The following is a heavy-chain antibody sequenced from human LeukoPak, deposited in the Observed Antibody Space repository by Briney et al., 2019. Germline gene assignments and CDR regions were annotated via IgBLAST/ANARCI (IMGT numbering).Heavy chain of an antibody. Sequence: VHLGGSLRLSCAASGFTFSSYAMSWVRQAPGKGLDWVSGISGSGGSTYYADPVKGRFTISRDNSKNTLYLQMNNLRGEDTAVYYCAKAARPSGDWWYFDLWGRGTLVTVSS. J-gene: IGHJ2*01. V-gene: IGHV3-23*01. CDR3: AKAARPSGDWWYFDL. D-gene: IGHD7-27*01. CDR1: GFTFSSYA. CDR2: ISGSGGST.